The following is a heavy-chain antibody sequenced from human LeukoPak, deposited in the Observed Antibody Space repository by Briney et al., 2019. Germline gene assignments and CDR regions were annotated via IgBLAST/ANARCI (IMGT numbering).Heavy chain of an antibody. CDR2: INHSGST. D-gene: IGHD3-10*01. J-gene: IGHJ4*02. Sequence: PSETLSLTCAVYGGSFNGYYWSWIRQPPGKGLEWIGEINHSGSTNYNPSLKSRVTISVDTSKNQFSLKLSSVTAADTAVYYCARHEFQAPYGYWGQGTLVTVSS. CDR3: ARHEFQAPYGY. CDR1: GGSFNGYY. V-gene: IGHV4-34*01.